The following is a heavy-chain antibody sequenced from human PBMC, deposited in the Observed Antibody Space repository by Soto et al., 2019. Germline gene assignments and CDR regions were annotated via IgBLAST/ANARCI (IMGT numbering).Heavy chain of an antibody. D-gene: IGHD1-26*01. J-gene: IGHJ3*02. CDR2: IYPRDSDT. V-gene: IGHV5-51*01. Sequence: GESLKISCKGSGYSFSSEWIGWVRQMPGKGLEWMGIIYPRDSDTRYSPSFQGQVTISVDKSINSAYLQWNTLKASDSAMYHCARHISGSGGALDIWGQGTVVTVSS. CDR3: ARHISGSGGALDI. CDR1: GYSFSSEW.